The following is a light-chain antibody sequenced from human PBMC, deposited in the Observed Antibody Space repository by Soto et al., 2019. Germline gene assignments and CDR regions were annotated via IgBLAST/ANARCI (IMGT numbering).Light chain of an antibody. Sequence: QSVLTQPASVSGSPGQSITISCTGTSSDVGGYNYVSWYQQHPGKAPKLMIYEVSNRPSGVSNRFSGSKSGNTAPLTISGLQAEDEADYYCSSYTSSSTLYVFGTGTRSPS. CDR2: EVS. J-gene: IGLJ1*01. CDR1: SSDVGGYNY. CDR3: SSYTSSSTLYV. V-gene: IGLV2-14*01.